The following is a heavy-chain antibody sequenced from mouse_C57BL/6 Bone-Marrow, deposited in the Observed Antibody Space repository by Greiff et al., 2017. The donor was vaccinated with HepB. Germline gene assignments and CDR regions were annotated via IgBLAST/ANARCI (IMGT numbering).Heavy chain of an antibody. D-gene: IGHD1-1*01. Sequence: VQLQQSDAELVKPGASVKISCKASGYTFTDYTIHWMKQRPEQGLEWIGYIYPRDGSTKYNEKFKGKATLTADKSSSTAYMQLNSLTSEDSAVYFCARLLRSLGYYFDYWGQGTTLTVSS. CDR1: GYTFTDYT. V-gene: IGHV1-78*01. CDR2: IYPRDGST. J-gene: IGHJ2*01. CDR3: ARLLRSLGYYFDY.